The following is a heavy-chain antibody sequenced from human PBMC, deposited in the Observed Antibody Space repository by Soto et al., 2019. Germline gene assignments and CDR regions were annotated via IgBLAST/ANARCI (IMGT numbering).Heavy chain of an antibody. CDR1: GGSISSSSYY. D-gene: IGHD3-16*01. V-gene: IGHV4-39*01. CDR2: IYYSGST. J-gene: IGHJ3*02. Sequence: QLQLQESGPGLVKPSETLSLTCTVSGGSISSSSYYWGWIRQPPGKGLEWIGSIYYSGSTYYNPSRKSRVTISVDTSKNQFSLKLSSVTAADTAVYYCARGMMPNAFDIWGQGTMVTVSS. CDR3: ARGMMPNAFDI.